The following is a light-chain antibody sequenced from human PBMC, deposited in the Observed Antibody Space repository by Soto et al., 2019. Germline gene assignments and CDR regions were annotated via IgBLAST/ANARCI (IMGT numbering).Light chain of an antibody. V-gene: IGLV2-14*01. CDR2: DVS. J-gene: IGLJ2*01. Sequence: QSALTQPASVSWSPGQSITISCTGTSGDIGGYNYVSWYQQHPGKAPKLMIYDVSARPSGVSNRFSGSKSGNTASLTISGLRAEDEDDYYCSSYTTSNTLLFGGGTKLTVL. CDR3: SSYTTSNTLL. CDR1: SGDIGGYNY.